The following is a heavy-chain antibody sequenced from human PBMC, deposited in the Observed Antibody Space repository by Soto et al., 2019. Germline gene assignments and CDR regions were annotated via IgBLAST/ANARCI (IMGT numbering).Heavy chain of an antibody. CDR3: ARGDCSGGSCFSHYGLDV. CDR2: IIPLIGLT. V-gene: IGHV1-69*04. CDR1: GDTFTRHT. Sequence: QVQLVQSGAEVKKPGSSVKVSCKASGDTFTRHTINWVRQAPGQGLEWMARIIPLIGLTNYAQKFQGRFTVTADKATSTVYMQLRSITSDDTAIYNCARGDCSGGSCFSHYGLDVWGQGTKVTVSS. J-gene: IGHJ6*02. D-gene: IGHD2-15*01.